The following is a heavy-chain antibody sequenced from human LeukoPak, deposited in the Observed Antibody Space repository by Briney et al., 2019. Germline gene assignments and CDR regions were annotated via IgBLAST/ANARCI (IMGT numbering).Heavy chain of an antibody. CDR3: ARVVTMVRGVIINWFDP. D-gene: IGHD3-10*01. J-gene: IGHJ5*02. V-gene: IGHV4-39*07. CDR2: IYYSGST. CDR1: GGSISSSSYY. Sequence: SETLSLTCTVSGGSISSSSYYWGWLRQPPGKGLEWIVSIYYSGSTYYNPSLKSRVTISVDTSKNQFSLKLSSVTAADTAVYYCARVVTMVRGVIINWFDPWGQGTLVTVSS.